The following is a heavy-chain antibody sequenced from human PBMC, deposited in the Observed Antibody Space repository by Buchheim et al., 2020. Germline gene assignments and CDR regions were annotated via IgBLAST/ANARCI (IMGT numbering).Heavy chain of an antibody. CDR1: GFTFGIYW. CDR3: AMSTDYYSD. J-gene: IGHJ4*02. CDR2: INGDGRNT. D-gene: IGHD2-21*02. V-gene: IGHV3-74*01. Sequence: EVQLVESGGGLVQPGGSLRLSCAASGFTFGIYWMHWVRQTPGKGLVWVSRINGDGRNTDYADSVKGRLTNSRANAENTLYLQMNSLRAEDTAVYYCAMSTDYYSDWGQGT.